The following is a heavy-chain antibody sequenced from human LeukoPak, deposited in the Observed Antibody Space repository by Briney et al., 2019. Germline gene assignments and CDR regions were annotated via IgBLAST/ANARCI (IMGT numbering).Heavy chain of an antibody. D-gene: IGHD3-22*01. V-gene: IGHV3-33*01. J-gene: IGHJ4*02. CDR2: IWYDGSNK. Sequence: GGSLRLSCAASGFTFSSYGMHWVRQAPGKGLEWVAVIWYDGSNKYYADSVKGRFTISRDNSKNTLYLQMNSLRAEDTAVYYCARGGPYYDSSGYYYFFDYWGQGTLVTVSS. CDR3: ARGGPYYDSSGYYYFFDY. CDR1: GFTFSSYG.